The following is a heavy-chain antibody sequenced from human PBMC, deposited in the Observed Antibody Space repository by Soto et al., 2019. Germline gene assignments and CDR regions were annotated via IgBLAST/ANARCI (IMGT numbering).Heavy chain of an antibody. CDR2: VYYTGST. CDR3: ARSVAVPGAHIDY. V-gene: IGHV4-59*02. CDR1: GGSVSGSY. D-gene: IGHD6-19*01. Sequence: LSLTCSVSGGSVSGSYWGWIRQSPGKGLEWLGYVYYTGSTNYSPSLRSRVSISVDTSKNEFSLRLSSVTAADTAVYFCARSVAVPGAHIDYWGQGTQVTVSS. J-gene: IGHJ4*02.